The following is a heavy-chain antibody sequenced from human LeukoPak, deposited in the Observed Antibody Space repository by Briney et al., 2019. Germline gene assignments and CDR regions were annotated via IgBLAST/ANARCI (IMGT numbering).Heavy chain of an antibody. D-gene: IGHD3-9*01. CDR2: INPNSGGT. CDR3: ARTEGGYFDWLLYGDYYYYYMDV. CDR1: GYTFTGYY. J-gene: IGHJ6*03. Sequence: GASVKVSCKASGYTFTGYYMHWVRQAPGQGLEWMGWINPNSGGTNYAQKLQGRVTMTTDTSTSTAYMELRSLRSDDTAVYYCARTEGGYFDWLLYGDYYYYYMDVWGKGTTVTISS. V-gene: IGHV1-2*02.